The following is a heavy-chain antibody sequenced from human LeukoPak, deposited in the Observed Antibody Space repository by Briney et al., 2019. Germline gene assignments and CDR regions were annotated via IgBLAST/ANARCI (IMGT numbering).Heavy chain of an antibody. Sequence: PSETLSLTCTVSGGSISSHYWSWIRQPPGKGLEWIGYIYYSGSTNYNPSFKSRVTISVDTSKNQFSLKLSSVTAADTAVYYCARRNLGYSYGTHYYYYYYMDVWGKGTTVIVSS. CDR1: GGSISSHY. CDR3: ARRNLGYSYGTHYYYYYYMDV. J-gene: IGHJ6*03. CDR2: IYYSGST. V-gene: IGHV4-59*11. D-gene: IGHD5-18*01.